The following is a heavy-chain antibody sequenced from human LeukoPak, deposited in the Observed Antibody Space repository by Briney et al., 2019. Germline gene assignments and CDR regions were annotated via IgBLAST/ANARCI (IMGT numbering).Heavy chain of an antibody. CDR1: GFTFSSYW. V-gene: IGHV3-7*01. J-gene: IGHJ5*02. D-gene: IGHD3-22*01. CDR3: ARFLSGSWDWFDP. CDR2: IKEDGSEK. Sequence: GGSLRLSCAASGFTFSSYWINWVRQAPGKGLEWVANIKEDGSEKYYVDSMKGRFTISRDNAKNTVYLQMNSLRAEDTAVYYCARFLSGSWDWFDPWGQGTLVTVSS.